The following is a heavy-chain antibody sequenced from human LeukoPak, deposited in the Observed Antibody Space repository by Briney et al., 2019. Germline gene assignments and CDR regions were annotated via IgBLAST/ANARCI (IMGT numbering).Heavy chain of an antibody. CDR3: AKIPPTRYCSSTSCYTWGSGY. J-gene: IGHJ4*02. D-gene: IGHD2-2*02. V-gene: IGHV3-30*02. CDR1: GFTFSSYG. CDR2: IRYDGSNK. Sequence: PGGSLRLSCAASGFTFSSYGMHWVRQAPGKWLEWVAFIRYDGSNKYYADSVKGRFTISRDNSKNTLYLQMNSLRAEDTAVYYCAKIPPTRYCSSTSCYTWGSGYWGQGTLVTVSS.